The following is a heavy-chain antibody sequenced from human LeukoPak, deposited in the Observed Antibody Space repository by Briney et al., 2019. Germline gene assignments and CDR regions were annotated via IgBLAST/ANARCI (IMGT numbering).Heavy chain of an antibody. CDR2: ISSSSSYI. J-gene: IGHJ4*02. Sequence: GGSLRLSCAASGFTFSSYSMNWVRQAPGKGLEWVSSISSSSSYIYYADSAKGRFTISRDNAKNSLYLQMNSLRAEDTAVYYCARLPYSSSSVDYWGQGTLVTVSS. V-gene: IGHV3-21*01. CDR3: ARLPYSSSSVDY. D-gene: IGHD6-6*01. CDR1: GFTFSSYS.